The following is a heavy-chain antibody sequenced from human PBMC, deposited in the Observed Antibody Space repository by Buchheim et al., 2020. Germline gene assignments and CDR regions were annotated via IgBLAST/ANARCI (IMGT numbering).Heavy chain of an antibody. CDR2: IGGSGSK. CDR1: GFTFSRYA. Sequence: EVQLLESGGGLVQPGGSLRLSCAASGFTFSRYAMSWVRQAPGKGLEWVSTIGGSGSKNYADSVKGRFTISRDNSQNMVFLQMNSLRAEDTAVFFCAKAGDGYNLRFDSWGQGTL. D-gene: IGHD5-24*01. CDR3: AKAGDGYNLRFDS. J-gene: IGHJ4*02. V-gene: IGHV3-23*01.